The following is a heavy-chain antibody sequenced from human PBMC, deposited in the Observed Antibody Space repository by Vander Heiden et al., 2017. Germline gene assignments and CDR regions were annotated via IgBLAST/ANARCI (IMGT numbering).Heavy chain of an antibody. V-gene: IGHV3-30*04. Sequence: QVQLVESGGGVVQPGRSLRLSCAASGFTFRTYAMHWVRQAPGKGLEWVAVISYDGSNKYYADSVKGRFTISRDNSKNTLYLQMNSLRAEDTAVYYCARVPRGGNQRYFDYWGQGTLVTVSS. J-gene: IGHJ4*02. CDR3: ARVPRGGNQRYFDY. CDR1: GFTFRTYA. CDR2: ISYDGSNK. D-gene: IGHD2-15*01.